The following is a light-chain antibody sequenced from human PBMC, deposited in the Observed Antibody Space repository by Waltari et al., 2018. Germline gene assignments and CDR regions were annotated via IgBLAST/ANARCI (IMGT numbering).Light chain of an antibody. CDR1: QDVKYW. J-gene: IGKJ1*01. Sequence: DIQMTQSPSSVSASVGDRVTITCRASQDVKYWLAWYQQGPGKAPKLLIFHASSLESGVPSRFSGSGSGTEFNLTIISLQPEDCATYFCQQANSFPRTFGQGTKVEI. CDR2: HAS. V-gene: IGKV1-12*01. CDR3: QQANSFPRT.